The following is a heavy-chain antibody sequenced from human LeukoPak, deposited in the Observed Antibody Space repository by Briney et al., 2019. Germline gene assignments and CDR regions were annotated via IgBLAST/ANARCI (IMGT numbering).Heavy chain of an antibody. D-gene: IGHD3-22*01. V-gene: IGHV3-7*01. J-gene: IGHJ5*02. CDR2: IKRDGSEK. Sequence: GGSLRLSCAASGFTFSSYWMSWVRQAPGKGLEWVANIKRDGSEKYYVDSVKGRFTISRDNAKNSLYLQMNSLRAEDTAVYYCARVISSYYDSSGYYSTWGQGTLVTVST. CDR3: ARVISSYYDSSGYYST. CDR1: GFTFSSYW.